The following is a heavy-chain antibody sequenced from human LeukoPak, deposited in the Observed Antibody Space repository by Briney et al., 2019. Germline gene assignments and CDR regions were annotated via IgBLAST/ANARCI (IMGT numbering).Heavy chain of an antibody. J-gene: IGHJ4*02. CDR2: IYYSGST. Sequence: SETLSLTCTVSGGSISSSSYYWGWIRQPPGKGLEWIGSIYYSGSTYYNPSLKSRVTISVDTSKNQFSLKLSSVTAADTAVYYCAREGGYYDSSGYYRWDYWGQGTLVTVSS. CDR1: GGSISSSSYY. D-gene: IGHD3-22*01. CDR3: AREGGYYDSSGYYRWDY. V-gene: IGHV4-39*07.